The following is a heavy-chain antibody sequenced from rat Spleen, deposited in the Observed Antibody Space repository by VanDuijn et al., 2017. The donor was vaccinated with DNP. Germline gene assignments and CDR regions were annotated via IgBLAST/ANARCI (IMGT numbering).Heavy chain of an antibody. CDR2: ISPSGGST. CDR3: ATDLSSLGYFDY. Sequence: EVQLVESGGGLVQPGRSLKLSCAASGFTFSNYGMHWIRQAPTKGLDWVASISPSGGSTYYRDSVKGRFTISRDNAKSTLYLQMDSLRSEDTATYYCATDLSSLGYFDYWGQGVMVTVSS. D-gene: IGHD2-7*01. CDR1: GFTFSNYG. V-gene: IGHV5-19*01. J-gene: IGHJ2*01.